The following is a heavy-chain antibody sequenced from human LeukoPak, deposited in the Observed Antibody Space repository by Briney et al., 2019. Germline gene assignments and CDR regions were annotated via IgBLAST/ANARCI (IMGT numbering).Heavy chain of an antibody. D-gene: IGHD6-6*01. Sequence: SETLSLTCAVSGYSISSGYYWGWIRQPPGKGLEWIGSIYYSGSIYYSPSLKSRVTISVDTSKNQFSLKLSSVTAADTAVYYCSRHLLSSSYYYYYYYMDVWGKGTTVTVSS. CDR2: IYYSGSI. CDR3: SRHLLSSSYYYYYYYMDV. V-gene: IGHV4-38-2*01. CDR1: GYSISSGYY. J-gene: IGHJ6*03.